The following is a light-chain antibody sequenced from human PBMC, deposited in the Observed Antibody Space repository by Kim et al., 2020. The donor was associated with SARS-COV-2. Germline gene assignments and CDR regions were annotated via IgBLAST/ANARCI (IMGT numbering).Light chain of an antibody. J-gene: IGKJ1*01. CDR3: QHYNNWPRT. V-gene: IGKV3-15*01. Sequence: VTPGERATLSCRDRQSVRRNLAGDQQKPGQGHRLRIYGASRRATGIPARFSGSGSGTEFTLTISSLESEEFALYYCQHYNNWPRTFGQGTKVDIK. CDR2: GAS. CDR1: QSVRRN.